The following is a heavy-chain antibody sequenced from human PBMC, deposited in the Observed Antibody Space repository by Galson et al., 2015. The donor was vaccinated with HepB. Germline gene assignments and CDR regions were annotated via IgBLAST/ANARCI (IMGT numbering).Heavy chain of an antibody. Sequence: SLRLSCAASGFTFSSYAMSWVRQAPGKGLEWVSAISGSGGSTYYADSVKGRFTISRDNSKNTLYLQMNSLRAEDTAVYYCAKQQHPTATMIEHPAGSGYFQHWGQGTLVTVSS. CDR2: ISGSGGST. CDR1: GFTFSSYA. D-gene: IGHD3-22*01. CDR3: AKQQHPTATMIEHPAGSGYFQH. J-gene: IGHJ1*01. V-gene: IGHV3-23*01.